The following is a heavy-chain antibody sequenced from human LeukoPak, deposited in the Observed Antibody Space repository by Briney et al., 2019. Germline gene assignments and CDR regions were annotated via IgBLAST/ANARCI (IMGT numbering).Heavy chain of an antibody. D-gene: IGHD3-10*01. Sequence: SGTLSLTCAVSGGSFSVYYWSWIRQPPGKRLEWSGEINHSGSTNYNPSLKSRVTISVDTSKNQFSLKLSSVTAADTAVYYCASKATMVRGVPYYYYGMDVWGQGTTVTVSS. CDR3: ASKATMVRGVPYYYYGMDV. V-gene: IGHV4-34*01. CDR2: INHSGST. J-gene: IGHJ6*02. CDR1: GGSFSVYY.